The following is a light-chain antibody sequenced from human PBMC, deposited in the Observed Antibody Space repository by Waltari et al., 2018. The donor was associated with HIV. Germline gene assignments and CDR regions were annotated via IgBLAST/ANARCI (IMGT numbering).Light chain of an antibody. CDR1: SPNIGSNS. CDR2: DNN. CDR3: GTWDSSLSAV. J-gene: IGLJ3*02. V-gene: IGLV1-51*01. Sequence: QSVLTQPPSVSAAPGQTVTISCSGSSPNIGSNSVSWYQQLPGTAPKLLIYDNNKRPSGIPDRFSGSKSGTSATVGITGLQTGDEADYYCGTWDSSLSAVFGGGTKLTVL.